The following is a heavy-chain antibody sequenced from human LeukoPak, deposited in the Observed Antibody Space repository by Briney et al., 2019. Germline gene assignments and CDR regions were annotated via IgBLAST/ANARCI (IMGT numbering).Heavy chain of an antibody. CDR2: INHSGST. CDR3: ARGQSKWLVPFYFDY. D-gene: IGHD6-19*01. CDR1: GGSFSGYY. V-gene: IGHV4-34*01. J-gene: IGHJ4*02. Sequence: PSETLSLTCAVYGGSFSGYYWSWIRQPPGKGLEWIGEINHSGSTNYNPSLKSRVTISVDTSKNQFSPKLSSVTAADTAVYYCARGQSKWLVPFYFDYWGQGTLVTVSS.